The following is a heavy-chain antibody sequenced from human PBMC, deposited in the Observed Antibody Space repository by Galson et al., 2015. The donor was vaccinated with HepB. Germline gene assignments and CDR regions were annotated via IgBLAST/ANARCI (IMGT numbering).Heavy chain of an antibody. D-gene: IGHD2-15*01. CDR1: GGTFSSYT. CDR3: ARSLGYCSGGSCYAGAFDI. CDR2: IIPILGIA. V-gene: IGHV1-69*02. J-gene: IGHJ3*02. Sequence: SVKVSCKASGGTFSSYTISWVRQAPGQGLEWMGRIIPILGIANCAQKFQGRVTITADKSTSTAYMELSSLRSEDTAVYYCARSLGYCSGGSCYAGAFDIWGQGTMVTVSS.